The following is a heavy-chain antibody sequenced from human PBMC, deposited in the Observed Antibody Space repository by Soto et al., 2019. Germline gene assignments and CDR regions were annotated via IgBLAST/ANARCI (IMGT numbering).Heavy chain of an antibody. J-gene: IGHJ4*02. D-gene: IGHD3-9*01. CDR2: IKTESDGGTI. V-gene: IGHV3-15*01. CDR1: GLTFSNNW. CDR3: TTLYFDWLDY. Sequence: EVRLVESGGGLVKPGESLRLSCAASGLTFSNNWMSWVRQRPGKGLAWVGRIKTESDGGTIEYAAPVKGRFTISRDDSTNTLHLQMNSLKSEDTAVYYCTTLYFDWLDYWGQGILVTVSS.